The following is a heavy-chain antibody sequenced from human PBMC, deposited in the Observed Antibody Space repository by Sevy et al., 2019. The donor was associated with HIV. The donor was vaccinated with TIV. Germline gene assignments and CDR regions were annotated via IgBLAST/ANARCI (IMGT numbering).Heavy chain of an antibody. CDR2: INPNSGDT. CDR3: ARDLKNDWLAAAGPFDY. CDR1: GYTFSGYH. V-gene: IGHV1-2*02. J-gene: IGHJ4*02. D-gene: IGHD6-13*01. Sequence: ASVKVSCKASGYTFSGYHMHWVRQAPGQGLEWMGWINPNSGDTNYAQTFQGRVTMTRDTSMNTAYMELSRLTSDDTAVYFCARDLKNDWLAAAGPFDYWGQGTLVTVSS.